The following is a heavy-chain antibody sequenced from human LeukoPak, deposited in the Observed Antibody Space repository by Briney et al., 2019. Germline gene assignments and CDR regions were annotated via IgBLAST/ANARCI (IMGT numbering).Heavy chain of an antibody. D-gene: IGHD2-2*01. CDR2: IYPGDSDT. J-gene: IGHJ5*02. CDR3: AKHVEYCSSTSCLNWFDP. Sequence: GEPLNSPGQAPGYTSTTFLITGARQIRAKGREWMGIIYPGDSDTRSSTSFQGQVNIPADKSISTAYLQWSSLKASDTAMYYCAKHVEYCSSTSCLNWFDPWGQGTLVTVSS. CDR1: GYTSTTFL. V-gene: IGHV5-51*01.